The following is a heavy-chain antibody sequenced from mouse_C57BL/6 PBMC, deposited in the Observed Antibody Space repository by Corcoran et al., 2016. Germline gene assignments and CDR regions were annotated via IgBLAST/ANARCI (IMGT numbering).Heavy chain of an antibody. CDR3: ARRGGYYGSSPYYFDY. CDR2: INPNNGGT. CDR1: GYTFTDYY. V-gene: IGHV1-26*01. Sequence: EVQLQQSGPELVTPGASVKISCKASGYTFTDYYMNWVKQSHGKSLEWIGDINPNNGGTSYNQKFKGKATLTVDKSSSTAYMELSSLTSEDSAVYYCARRGGYYGSSPYYFDYWGQGTTLTVSS. J-gene: IGHJ2*01. D-gene: IGHD1-1*01.